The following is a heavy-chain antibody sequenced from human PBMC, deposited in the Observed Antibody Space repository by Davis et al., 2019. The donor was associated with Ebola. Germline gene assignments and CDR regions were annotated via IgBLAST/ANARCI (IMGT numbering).Heavy chain of an antibody. V-gene: IGHV1-58*02. CDR3: ARDAAGLYYGMDV. Sequence: SVKVSCKASGFTFTSSAMQWVRQARGQRLEWIGWIVVGSGNTSYAQKFQGRVTMTRDTSTSTVYMELSSLRSEDTAVYYCARDAAGLYYGMDVWGQGTTVTVSS. J-gene: IGHJ6*02. CDR1: GFTFTSSA. CDR2: IVVGSGNT.